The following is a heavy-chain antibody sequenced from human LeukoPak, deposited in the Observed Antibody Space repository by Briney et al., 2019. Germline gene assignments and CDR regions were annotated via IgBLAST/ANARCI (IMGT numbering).Heavy chain of an antibody. Sequence: SETLSLTCAVYGGSFNGYYWSWIRQPPGKGLEWIGEINHSGSDNYNPSLKSRVTISVDTSKNQFSLKLSSVTAADTAVYYCARGVGYSYGDAFDIWGQGTMVTVSS. V-gene: IGHV4-34*01. CDR2: INHSGSD. CDR3: ARGVGYSYGDAFDI. CDR1: GGSFNGYY. D-gene: IGHD5-18*01. J-gene: IGHJ3*02.